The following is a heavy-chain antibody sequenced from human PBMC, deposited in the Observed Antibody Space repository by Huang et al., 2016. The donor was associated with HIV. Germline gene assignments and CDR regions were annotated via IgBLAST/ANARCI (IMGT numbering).Heavy chain of an antibody. J-gene: IGHJ4*02. CDR2: VSASGNRT. CDR3: TTLSYYHSGY. Sequence: EVQLSQSGGGFVQPGESLRLSCTASGLSFDTYACNWVRQVTAKGVECVSSVSASGNRTFYADSVKDRFTISRDNSNNTLDMQMRSVAVDDTATYYCTTLSYYHSGYWGQGALVTVSS. CDR1: GLSFDTYA. D-gene: IGHD3-16*01. V-gene: IGHV3-23*01.